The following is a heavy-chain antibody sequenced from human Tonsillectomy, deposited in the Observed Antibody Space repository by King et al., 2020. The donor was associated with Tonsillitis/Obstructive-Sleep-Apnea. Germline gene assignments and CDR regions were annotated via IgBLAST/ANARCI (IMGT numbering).Heavy chain of an antibody. CDR3: ARDYGAAHFDY. CDR1: GGSISSSSYY. CDR2: IYYSGST. J-gene: IGHJ4*02. D-gene: IGHD4-17*01. V-gene: IGHV4-39*02. Sequence: QLQESGPGLVKPSETLSLTCTVSGGSISSSSYYWGWIRQPPGKGLEWIGSIYYSGSTYYNPSLKSRVTISVDTSKNQFSLKLSSVTAAHTAVYYCARDYGAAHFDYWGQGTLVTVSS.